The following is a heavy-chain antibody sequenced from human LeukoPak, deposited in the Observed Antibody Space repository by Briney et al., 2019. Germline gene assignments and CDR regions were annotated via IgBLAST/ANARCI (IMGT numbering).Heavy chain of an antibody. CDR1: GYTFTGYY. CDR2: INPNSGDT. Sequence: GASVKVSCTASGYTFTGYYMLWLRQAPGQGLEWMGWINPNSGDTNYAQKFQGRVTMTRDTSISTAYMELSRLTSDDTAVYYCAKNPYEYYFDYWGQGTLITVSS. D-gene: IGHD5-12*01. CDR3: AKNPYEYYFDY. V-gene: IGHV1-2*02. J-gene: IGHJ4*02.